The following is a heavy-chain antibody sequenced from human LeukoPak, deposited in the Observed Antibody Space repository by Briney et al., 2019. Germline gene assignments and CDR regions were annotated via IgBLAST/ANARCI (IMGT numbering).Heavy chain of an antibody. CDR1: GFTFSSYA. J-gene: IGHJ4*02. D-gene: IGHD2-21*02. CDR2: ISGSGGST. V-gene: IGHV3-23*01. Sequence: GGSLRLSCAASGFTFSSYAMSWVRQAPGKGLEWVSAISGSGGSTYYADSVKGRFTISRDNSKNTLYLQMDSLRVEDTATYFCARGAMTRDFDFWGQGVLVIVSS. CDR3: ARGAMTRDFDF.